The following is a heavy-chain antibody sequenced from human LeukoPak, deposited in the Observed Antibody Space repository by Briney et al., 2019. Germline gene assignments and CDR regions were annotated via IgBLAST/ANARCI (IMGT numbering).Heavy chain of an antibody. V-gene: IGHV1-2*02. CDR3: ARSPGSSGWYRSVFDY. J-gene: IGHJ4*02. D-gene: IGHD6-19*01. Sequence: ASVKVSCKASGYTFTGYYMHWVRQAPGQGLEWMGWINPNSGGTNYEQKFQGRVTMTRDTSISTAYMELSRLRSDDTAVYYCARSPGSSGWYRSVFDYWGQGTLVTVSS. CDR1: GYTFTGYY. CDR2: INPNSGGT.